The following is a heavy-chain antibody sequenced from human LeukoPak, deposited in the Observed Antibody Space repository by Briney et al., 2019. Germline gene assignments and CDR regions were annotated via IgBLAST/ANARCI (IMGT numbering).Heavy chain of an antibody. CDR1: GFTFSRYC. V-gene: IGHV3-30*18. CDR2: ISYDGSNK. D-gene: IGHD1-1*01. J-gene: IGHJ6*02. CDR3: AKVRSPLEYYYAMDV. Sequence: PGRSLTLSCTPSGFTFSRYCMQWLRQAPGKGLEWVAIISYDGSNKYYADSVKGRFTISRDNSKNTLSLLMNSLRAEDTAVFYCAKVRSPLEYYYAMDVWGQGTMVTVS.